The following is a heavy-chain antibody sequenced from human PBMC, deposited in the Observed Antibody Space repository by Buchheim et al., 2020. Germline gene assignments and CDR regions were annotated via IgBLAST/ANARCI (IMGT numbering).Heavy chain of an antibody. J-gene: IGHJ4*02. CDR2: IYYSWST. D-gene: IGHD4-23*01. V-gene: IGHV4-59*08. Sequence: QVQLQESGPGLVKPSETLSLTCTVSGGSISSYYWSWIRQPPGKGLEWIGYIYYSWSTNYNPSLKRRVTISVDTSKNQFSLKLSSVSAADTAVYYRARRGSDYGGNSGFNFDYWGQGTL. CDR1: GGSISSYY. CDR3: ARRGSDYGGNSGFNFDY.